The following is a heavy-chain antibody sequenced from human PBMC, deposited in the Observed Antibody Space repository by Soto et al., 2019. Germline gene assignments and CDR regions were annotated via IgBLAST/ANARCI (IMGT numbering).Heavy chain of an antibody. V-gene: IGHV1-18*01. Sequence: QVQLVQSGAEVKKPGASVKVSCKASGYTFTTYGISWVRHAPGQGLEWMGWISGYNGNTNIAQKFQDRVTMTTDTSTSTAYMELRGLRADDTALYYCARVGGSMAAKYALDIWGQGTNVTVSS. CDR1: GYTFTTYG. J-gene: IGHJ3*02. CDR2: ISGYNGNT. CDR3: ARVGGSMAAKYALDI. D-gene: IGHD6-6*01.